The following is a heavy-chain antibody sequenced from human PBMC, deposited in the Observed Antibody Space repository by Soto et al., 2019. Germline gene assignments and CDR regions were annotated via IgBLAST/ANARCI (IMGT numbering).Heavy chain of an antibody. CDR2: IYRTGST. CDR3: ASRDPGTSVDY. CDR1: GGSFTSNNW. J-gene: IGHJ4*02. Sequence: PSETLSLTCAVFGGSFTSNNWRTWVRQPPGQGLEWIGEIYRTGSTNYNPSLKSRVTISLDKSEKQISLKVTSLTAADTAVYYCASRDPGTSVDYWGQGTLVTVSS. D-gene: IGHD1-7*01. V-gene: IGHV4-4*02.